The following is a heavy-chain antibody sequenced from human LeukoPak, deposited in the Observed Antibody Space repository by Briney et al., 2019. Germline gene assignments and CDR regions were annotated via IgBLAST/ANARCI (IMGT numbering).Heavy chain of an antibody. CDR2: SIPILSTA. CDR1: GGTFSIYA. V-gene: IGHV1-69*01. D-gene: IGHD6-19*01. J-gene: IGHJ3*02. Sequence: SSVKLSCKASGGTFSIYAINWVRQAPGQGLEWKVGSIPILSTANNAKKLQGRVTITADESTSIAYMELSSLRSEDTAVYYCASQSPSDSSGWYGGGFDIWGQGTMVTVSS. CDR3: ASQSPSDSSGWYGGGFDI.